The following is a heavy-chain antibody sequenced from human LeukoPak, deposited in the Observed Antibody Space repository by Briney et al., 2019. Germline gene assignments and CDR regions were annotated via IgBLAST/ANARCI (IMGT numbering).Heavy chain of an antibody. CDR3: ARDQQQGDHYSFYYMDF. CDR1: GYSFSDHG. J-gene: IGHJ6*03. V-gene: IGHV1-18*01. Sequence: ASVKVSCKGSGYSFSDHGITWVRQAPGQGREWIGWISPHKGNTNYQQRLQGRLIMTTDASTSTAYMELRDLRSDDTAIYYCARDQQQGDHYSFYYMDFWGEGTTVIVSS. CDR2: ISPHKGNT. D-gene: IGHD1/OR15-1a*01.